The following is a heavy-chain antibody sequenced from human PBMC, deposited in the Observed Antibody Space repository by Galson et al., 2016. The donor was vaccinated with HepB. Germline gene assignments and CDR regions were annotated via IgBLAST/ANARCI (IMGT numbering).Heavy chain of an antibody. J-gene: IGHJ6*02. V-gene: IGHV3-20*04. CDR3: ARLRTYYGSGRKDDFHYYGMDV. Sequence: SLRLSCAASGFTFSDHGMTWVRQVPGKGLEWVSHIGANGDSTDYADSVKGRFTISRDNAKKSPYLEMNNLGAEDTALYYCARLRTYYGSGRKDDFHYYGMDVWGQGTTVTVSS. CDR1: GFTFSDHG. CDR2: IGANGDST. D-gene: IGHD3-10*01.